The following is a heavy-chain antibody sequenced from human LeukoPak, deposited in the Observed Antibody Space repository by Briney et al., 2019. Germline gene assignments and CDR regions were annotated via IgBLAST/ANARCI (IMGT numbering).Heavy chain of an antibody. CDR3: AKSEGVVTAPFDI. V-gene: IGHV3-33*06. CDR1: GFTFSSYG. D-gene: IGHD2-21*02. CDR2: IWYDGSNK. Sequence: PGGSLRLSCAASGFTFSSYGMHWVRQAPGKGLEWVAVIWYDGSNKYYADSVKSRFTISRDNSKNTLYLQMNSLRAEDTAVYYCAKSEGVVTAPFDIWGQGTMVTVSS. J-gene: IGHJ3*02.